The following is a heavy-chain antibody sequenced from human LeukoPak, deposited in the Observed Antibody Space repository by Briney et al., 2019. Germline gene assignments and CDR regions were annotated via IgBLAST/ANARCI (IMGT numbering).Heavy chain of an antibody. CDR1: GYTFTGYY. Sequence: ASVKVSCKASGYTFTGYYMHWVRQAPGQGLEWMGWINPNSGGTNYAQKFQGRATMTRDTSISTAYMELSRLRSDDTAVYYCARVVVPAAPLPGMDVWGQGTTVTVSS. D-gene: IGHD2-2*01. J-gene: IGHJ6*02. CDR2: INPNSGGT. CDR3: ARVVVPAAPLPGMDV. V-gene: IGHV1-2*02.